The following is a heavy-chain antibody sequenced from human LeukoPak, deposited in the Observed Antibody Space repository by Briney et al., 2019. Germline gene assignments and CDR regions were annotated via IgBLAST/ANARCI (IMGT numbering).Heavy chain of an antibody. CDR1: GLTFSSYG. CDR3: ARAEVPAAIKSGAFDI. D-gene: IGHD2-2*01. Sequence: GGSLRLSCAASGLTFSSYGMHWVRQAPGKGLEWVAVIWYDGSNKYYADSVKGRFTISRDNSKNTLYLQMNSLRAEDTAVYYCARAEVPAAIKSGAFDIWGQGTMVTVSS. CDR2: IWYDGSNK. J-gene: IGHJ3*02. V-gene: IGHV3-33*01.